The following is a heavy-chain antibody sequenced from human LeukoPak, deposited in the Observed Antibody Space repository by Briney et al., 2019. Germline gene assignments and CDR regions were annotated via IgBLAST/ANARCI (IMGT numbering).Heavy chain of an antibody. D-gene: IGHD3-10*01. CDR1: GYSFTSYW. CDR3: ARHYYGSGSYYNGNYYMDV. V-gene: IGHV5-51*01. Sequence: GESLKISCKGSGYSFTSYWIGWVRQMPGKGLEWMGIIYPGDSDTRYSPSFQGQVTISADKSISTAYLQWSSLKASDTAMYYCARHYYGSGSYYNGNYYMDVWGKGTTVTVSS. CDR2: IYPGDSDT. J-gene: IGHJ6*03.